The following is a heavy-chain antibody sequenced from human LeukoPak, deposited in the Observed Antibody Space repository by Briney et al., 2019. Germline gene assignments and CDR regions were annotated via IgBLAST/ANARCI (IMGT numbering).Heavy chain of an antibody. CDR1: GFTFSNYW. CDR3: AKRGVVIRVILVGFHKEAYYFDS. V-gene: IGHV3-74*01. Sequence: GGSLRLSCAASGFTFSNYWMHWVRQAPGKGLEWVSRINERATIICYADSVKGRFTISRDNPKNTLYLQMNSLRAEDTAVYFCAKRGVVIRVILVGFHKEAYYFDSWGQGALVTVYS. J-gene: IGHJ4*02. CDR2: INERATII. D-gene: IGHD3-22*01.